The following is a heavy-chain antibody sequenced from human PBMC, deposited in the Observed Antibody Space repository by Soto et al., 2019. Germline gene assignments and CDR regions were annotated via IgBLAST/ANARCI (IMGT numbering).Heavy chain of an antibody. V-gene: IGHV1-69*13. Sequence: ASVKVSCKASGGTFSSYAISWVRQAPGQGLEWMGGIIPIFGTANYAQKFQGRVTITADESTSTAYMELSSLRSEDTAVYYCARDKGGYSYDYYYYGMDVWGQGTTVTVSS. D-gene: IGHD5-18*01. CDR1: GGTFSSYA. CDR2: IIPIFGTA. CDR3: ARDKGGYSYDYYYYGMDV. J-gene: IGHJ6*02.